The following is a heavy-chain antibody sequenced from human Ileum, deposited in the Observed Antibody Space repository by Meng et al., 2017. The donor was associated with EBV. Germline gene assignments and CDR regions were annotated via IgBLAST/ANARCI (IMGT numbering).Heavy chain of an antibody. D-gene: IGHD4-23*01. CDR1: GGSFNDYY. Sequence: VRLQQVGTGLLKPSETLPLTCAVYGGSFNDYYWTWLRQPPGKGLEWIGEIDQSGYTKFNPSLSSRATISRDTSNNQFSLRLNSVTAADTALYYCARYGRCNGNSFYCFDPWGQGTLVTVSS. CDR3: ARYGRCNGNSFYCFDP. CDR2: IDQSGYT. V-gene: IGHV4-34*01. J-gene: IGHJ5*02.